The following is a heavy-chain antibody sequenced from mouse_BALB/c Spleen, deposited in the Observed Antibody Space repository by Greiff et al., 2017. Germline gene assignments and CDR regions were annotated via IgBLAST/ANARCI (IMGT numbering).Heavy chain of an antibody. CDR2: IYPGDGDT. V-gene: IGHV1-87*01. CDR3: ARGGTGYAMDY. J-gene: IGHJ4*01. D-gene: IGHD3-3*01. CDR1: GYTFTSYW. Sequence: VQLQQSGAELARPGASVKLSCKASGYTFTSYWMQWVKQRPGQGLEWIGAIYPGDGDTRYTQKFKGKATLTADKSSSTAYMQLSSLASEDSAVYYCARGGTGYAMDYWGQGTSVTVSS.